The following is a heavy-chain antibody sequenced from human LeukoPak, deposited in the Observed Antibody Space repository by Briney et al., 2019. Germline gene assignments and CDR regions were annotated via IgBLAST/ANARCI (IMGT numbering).Heavy chain of an antibody. J-gene: IGHJ4*02. CDR1: GFRFSLHW. V-gene: IGHV3-7*01. D-gene: IGHD3-22*01. CDR2: IKEDATKK. CDR3: ARDWSSGYSYFDS. Sequence: GGSLRLSCAASGFRFSLHWMTWVRQAPGKGLEWVANIKEDATKKYYVDSVKGRFTISRDNAKNSLYLQMNSLRAEDTAVYFCARDWSSGYSYFDSWGQGTLVTVSS.